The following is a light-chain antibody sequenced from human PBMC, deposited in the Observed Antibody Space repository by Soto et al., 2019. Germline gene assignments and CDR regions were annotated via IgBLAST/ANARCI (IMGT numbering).Light chain of an antibody. CDR1: SSNLGANYD. CDR2: GNS. CDR3: QSFDSSLSGTV. Sequence: QSVLTQPPSVSGAPGQRVIISCTGSSSNLGANYDVHWYQQFPGTAPKLLIFGNSNRPSGVPDRFSGSKSGTAASLAITGLQAEDEAHYYCQSFDSSLSGTVFGGGTQLTVL. V-gene: IGLV1-40*01. J-gene: IGLJ2*01.